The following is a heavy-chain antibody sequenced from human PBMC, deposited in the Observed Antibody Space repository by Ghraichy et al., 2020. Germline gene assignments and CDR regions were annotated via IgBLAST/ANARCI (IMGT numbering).Heavy chain of an antibody. J-gene: IGHJ3*02. CDR1: GGSFSGYY. CDR3: ARSSYDSSGYYYDAFDI. Sequence: SETLSLTCAVYGGSFSGYYWSWIRQPPGKGLEWIGEINHSGSTNYNPSLKSRVTISVDTSKNQFSLKLSSVTAADTAVYYCARSSYDSSGYYYDAFDIWGQGTMVTVSS. CDR2: INHSGST. V-gene: IGHV4-34*01. D-gene: IGHD3-22*01.